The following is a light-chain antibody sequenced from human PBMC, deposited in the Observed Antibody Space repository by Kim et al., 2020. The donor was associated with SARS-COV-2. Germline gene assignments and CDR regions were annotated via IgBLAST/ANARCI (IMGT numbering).Light chain of an antibody. CDR3: QKCDSAPWT. CDR1: QDISND. CDR2: AAS. V-gene: IGKV1-27*01. Sequence: ASVGNRAPITCRTRQDISNDIGWFQLTPGKAPELLIYAASALQPGVPSRFSGGGAGTDFTLTVTSLQPEDVATYYCQKCDSAPWTFGQGTKVEIK. J-gene: IGKJ1*01.